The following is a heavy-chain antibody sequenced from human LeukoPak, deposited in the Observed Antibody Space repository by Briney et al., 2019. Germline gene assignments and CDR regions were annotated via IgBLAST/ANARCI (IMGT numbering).Heavy chain of an antibody. J-gene: IGHJ6*02. Sequence: SQTLSLTCAISGDSVSSDTTAWNWIRQSPSRGLGWLGRAYYTSKWITNYAVSVRSRITVNPNTSNNQFSLQLNSVTPEDTAVYYCARGRPKYDFWSGYYTGIGHYGMDVWGQGTTVTVSS. V-gene: IGHV6-1*01. CDR1: GDSVSSDTTA. CDR3: ARGRPKYDFWSGYYTGIGHYGMDV. D-gene: IGHD3-3*01. CDR2: AYYTSKWIT.